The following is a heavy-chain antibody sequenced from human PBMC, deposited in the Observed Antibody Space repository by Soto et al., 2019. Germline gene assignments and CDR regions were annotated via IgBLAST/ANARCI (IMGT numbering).Heavy chain of an antibody. D-gene: IGHD2-15*01. CDR3: AREAGNCSGGSCYSGAFDI. Sequence: PGRVLRLSCGESGFTFSSYGMHGGRQAPGKGLEWVAVIWYDGSNKYYADSVKGRFTISRDNSKNTLYLQMNSLRAEDTAVYYCAREAGNCSGGSCYSGAFDIWGQGTMVPVSS. CDR1: GFTFSSYG. CDR2: IWYDGSNK. V-gene: IGHV3-33*01. J-gene: IGHJ3*02.